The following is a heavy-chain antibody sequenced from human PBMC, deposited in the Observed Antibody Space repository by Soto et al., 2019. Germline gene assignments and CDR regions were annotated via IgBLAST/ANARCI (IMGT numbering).Heavy chain of an antibody. CDR2: INDSGST. J-gene: IGHJ5*02. V-gene: IGHV4-34*01. D-gene: IGHD3-16*02. Sequence: SSETLSLTCAVYGVSFSGYYWSWIRQPPGKGLEWIGEINDSGSTNYNPSLKSRVTISLDTSKKQFFLRLSSVTAADTAVYFCARGKEDFDYVWGTYRPFDPWGQGTLVTVSS. CDR3: ARGKEDFDYVWGTYRPFDP. CDR1: GVSFSGYY.